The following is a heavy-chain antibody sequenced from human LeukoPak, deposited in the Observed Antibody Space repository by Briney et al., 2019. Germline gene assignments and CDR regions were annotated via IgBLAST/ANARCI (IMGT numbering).Heavy chain of an antibody. CDR1: GFTFSSYA. D-gene: IGHD1-26*01. CDR3: ARDSGSYYGVPRGYFDL. V-gene: IGHV3-30-3*01. J-gene: IGHJ2*01. CDR2: ISYDGSNK. Sequence: GGSLRLSCAASGFTFSSYAMHWVRQAPGKGLEWVAVISYDGSNKYYADSVKGRFTISRDNSKNTLYLQMNSLRAEDTAVYYCARDSGSYYGVPRGYFDLWGRGTLVTVSS.